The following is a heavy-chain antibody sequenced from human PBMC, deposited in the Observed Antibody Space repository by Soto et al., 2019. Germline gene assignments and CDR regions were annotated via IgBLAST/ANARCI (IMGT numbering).Heavy chain of an antibody. CDR1: GFAFSSYG. J-gene: IGHJ4*02. CDR3: ARDHGGATLALLH. D-gene: IGHD2-15*01. Sequence: ASVKVSCKASGFAFSSYGISWVRQAPGQGLEWMGWISVYTGNTMYAQQFQGRVTLTTDTSTSTAQMEVRSLRSDDTAVYYCARDHGGATLALLHWGQGTLVTVSS. CDR2: ISVYTGNT. V-gene: IGHV1-18*04.